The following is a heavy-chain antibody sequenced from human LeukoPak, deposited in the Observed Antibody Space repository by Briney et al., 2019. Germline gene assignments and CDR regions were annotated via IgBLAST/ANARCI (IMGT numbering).Heavy chain of an antibody. CDR2: ISSSSSYI. CDR3: AKDNYYGSGSIARGVIDY. Sequence: GGSLRLSCAASGFTFSSYSMNWVRQAPGKGLEWVSSISSSSSYIYYADSVKGRFTISRDNAKNSLYLQMNSLRAEDTAVYYCAKDNYYGSGSIARGVIDYWGQGTLVTVSS. J-gene: IGHJ4*02. D-gene: IGHD3-10*01. CDR1: GFTFSSYS. V-gene: IGHV3-21*04.